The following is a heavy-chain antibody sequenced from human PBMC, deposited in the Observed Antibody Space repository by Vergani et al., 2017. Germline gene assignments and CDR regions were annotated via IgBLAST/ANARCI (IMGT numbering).Heavy chain of an antibody. J-gene: IGHJ3*02. V-gene: IGHV1-2*02. CDR3: ARGYHFDNSGYRNVLDI. D-gene: IGHD3-22*01. CDR1: GYIFTGYY. Sequence: QVQHVQSGAEVKKPGASMKVSCKTSGYIFTGYYMHWVRLAPGQGLEWMGGINPKSGDTKYAQKFQGRVTMTRDTSINTAYMELSRLRGDDTDVYYRARGYHFDNSGYRNVLDIWGQGTMVTVSA. CDR2: INPKSGDT.